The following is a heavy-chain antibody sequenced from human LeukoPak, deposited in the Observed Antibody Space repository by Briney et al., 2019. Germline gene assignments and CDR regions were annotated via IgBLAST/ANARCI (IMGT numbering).Heavy chain of an antibody. CDR2: VFYGGTT. Sequence: SETLSLTCTVSGGSIRSGSHYWAWIRQPPGKGLEWIASVFYGGTTYYNPSLKSRVVISMDTSRKQISLRLSSVTATDTAIYYCARRSRLYKHETTGYHDSWGQGTLVTVSS. J-gene: IGHJ4*02. CDR3: ARRSRLYKHETTGYHDS. V-gene: IGHV4-39*01. D-gene: IGHD3-9*01. CDR1: GGSIRSGSHY.